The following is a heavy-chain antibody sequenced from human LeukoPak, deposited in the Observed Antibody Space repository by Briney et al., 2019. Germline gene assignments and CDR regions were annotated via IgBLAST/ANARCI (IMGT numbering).Heavy chain of an antibody. V-gene: IGHV4-4*07. CDR1: GDSISSYY. Sequence: SETLSLTCTVSGDSISSYYWSWIRQPAGKGLEWLGRIYTSGSTNYNPSLKSRVTMSVDTSKNQFSLKLSSVTAADTAVYYCARDGSDIAVAGTDYWGQGTLVTVSS. CDR3: ARDGSDIAVAGTDY. J-gene: IGHJ4*02. CDR2: IYTSGST. D-gene: IGHD6-19*01.